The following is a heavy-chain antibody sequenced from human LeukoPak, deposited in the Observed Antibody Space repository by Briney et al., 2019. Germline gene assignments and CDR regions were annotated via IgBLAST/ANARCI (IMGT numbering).Heavy chain of an antibody. Sequence: GGSLRLSCAASGFTFSSYSMNWVRQAPGKGLEWVSYISSSSSTIYYADSVKGRFTISRDNAKNSLYLQMNSLRAEDTAVYYCARDLGSSVTEWLLKDYWGQGTLVTVSS. CDR3: ARDLGSSVTEWLLKDY. CDR2: ISSSSSTI. J-gene: IGHJ4*02. CDR1: GFTFSSYS. D-gene: IGHD3-3*01. V-gene: IGHV3-48*01.